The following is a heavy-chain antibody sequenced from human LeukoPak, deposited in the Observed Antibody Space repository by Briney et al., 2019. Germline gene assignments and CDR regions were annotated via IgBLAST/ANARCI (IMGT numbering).Heavy chain of an antibody. D-gene: IGHD2-21*01. J-gene: IGHJ4*02. V-gene: IGHV3-21*01. CDR1: GFTFSSYS. Sequence: GGSLRLSCAASGFTFSSYSMNWVRQAPGKGLEWVSSISSSSSYKYYADSVKGRFTISRDNAKNSLYLQMNSLRAEDTAVYYCARDSPNEAILWWSIDYWGQGTLVTVSS. CDR3: ARDSPNEAILWWSIDY. CDR2: ISSSSSYK.